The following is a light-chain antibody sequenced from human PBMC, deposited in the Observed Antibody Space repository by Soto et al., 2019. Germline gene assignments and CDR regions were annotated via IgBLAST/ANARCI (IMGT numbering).Light chain of an antibody. J-gene: IGLJ3*02. CDR2: LEGSGSY. Sequence: QSVLTQSSSASASLGSSVKLTCTLSSGHSSYIIAWHQQQPGKAPRYLMKLEGSGSYNKGSGVPDRFSGSSSGADRYLTISTLQSEDEADSYFATWDSNTRVFGGGTKLTVL. CDR3: ATWDSNTRV. V-gene: IGLV4-60*03. CDR1: SGHSSYI.